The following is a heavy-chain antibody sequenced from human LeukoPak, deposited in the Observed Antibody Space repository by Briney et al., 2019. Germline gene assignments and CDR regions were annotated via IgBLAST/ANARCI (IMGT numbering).Heavy chain of an antibody. J-gene: IGHJ4*02. V-gene: IGHV3-43*01. Sequence: GGSLRLSCAASGFTVSSKYMSWVRQAPGKGLEWVSLISWDGGSTYYADSVKGRFTISRDNSKNSLYLQMNSLRTEDTALYYCARGRYDLGYYFDYWGQGTLVTVSS. CDR1: GFTVSSKY. CDR2: ISWDGGST. CDR3: ARGRYDLGYYFDY. D-gene: IGHD2-2*01.